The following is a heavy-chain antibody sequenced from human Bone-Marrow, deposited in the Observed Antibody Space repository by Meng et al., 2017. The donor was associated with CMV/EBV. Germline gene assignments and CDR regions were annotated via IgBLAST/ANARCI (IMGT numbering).Heavy chain of an antibody. Sequence: GASLKTSCKGSGYRFTSYWIGWVRQMPGKGLEWMGIIYPGDSDTRYSPSFQGQVTITADKSISTAYLQWSSLKASHTAMYYCARQAVFGVVIMAPDYWGQGTLVTVSS. CDR2: IYPGDSDT. J-gene: IGHJ4*02. CDR3: ARQAVFGVVIMAPDY. D-gene: IGHD3-3*01. V-gene: IGHV5-51*01. CDR1: GYRFTSYW.